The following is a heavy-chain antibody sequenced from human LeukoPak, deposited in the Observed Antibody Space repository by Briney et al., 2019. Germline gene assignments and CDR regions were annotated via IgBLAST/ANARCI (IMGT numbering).Heavy chain of an antibody. Sequence: SETLSLTCTVSGGSISSSSYYWGWIRQPPGKGLEWIGSIYYSGSTYYNPSLKSRVTISVDTSKNQFSLKLSSVTAADTAVYYCARLAYIVVVPAAIRVGYAFDIWGQGTMVIVSS. D-gene: IGHD2-2*01. CDR1: GGSISSSSYY. CDR2: IYYSGST. CDR3: ARLAYIVVVPAAIRVGYAFDI. V-gene: IGHV4-39*01. J-gene: IGHJ3*02.